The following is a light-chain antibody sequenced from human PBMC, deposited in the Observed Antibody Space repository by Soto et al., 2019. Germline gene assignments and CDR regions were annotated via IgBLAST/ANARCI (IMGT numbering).Light chain of an antibody. CDR3: QQYNGMYT. CDR2: KAS. V-gene: IGKV1-5*03. CDR1: QSISSW. Sequence: DIQMTQSPSTLSASVGDRVTITCRASQSISSWLAWYQQKPGKAPKLLIYKASTLESGVPSRFSGSGSGTDFTLTISSLQPEDFATYYCQQYNGMYTFGQGTRLEIK. J-gene: IGKJ5*01.